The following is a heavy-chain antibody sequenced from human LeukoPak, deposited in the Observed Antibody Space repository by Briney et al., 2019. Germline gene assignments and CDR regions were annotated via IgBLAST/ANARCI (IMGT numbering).Heavy chain of an antibody. CDR2: INPISGTT. CDR1: GYTFTGYY. V-gene: IGHV1-2*02. CDR3: VRDLMTTPTWDFDY. J-gene: IGHJ4*02. D-gene: IGHD3-16*01. Sequence: ASVKVSCKGSGYTFTGYYMHWVRQAPGQGLEWMGWINPISGTTNYAQKLQGGVTVTRDTSISTVYMELSRLESDDTAVYYCVRDLMTTPTWDFDYWGQGTLVTVAS.